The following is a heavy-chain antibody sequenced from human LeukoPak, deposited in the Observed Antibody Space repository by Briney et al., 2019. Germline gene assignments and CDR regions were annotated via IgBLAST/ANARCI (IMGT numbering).Heavy chain of an antibody. V-gene: IGHV5-51*01. CDR2: IYPGDSDT. D-gene: IGHD3-10*01. CDR3: ARQMVREVCGMDV. CDR1: GYSFTSYW. J-gene: IGHJ6*04. Sequence: GESLKISCKGSGYSFTSYWIGWVRQMPGKGLEWMGIIYPGDSDTRYSPSFQGQVTISADKSISTAYLQWSSLKASDTAMYYCARQMVREVCGMDVWGKGTTVTVSS.